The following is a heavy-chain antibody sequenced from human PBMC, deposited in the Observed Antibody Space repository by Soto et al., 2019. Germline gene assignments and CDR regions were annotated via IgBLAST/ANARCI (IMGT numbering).Heavy chain of an antibody. CDR2: IKQDGSNK. D-gene: IGHD5-18*01. V-gene: IGHV3-7*01. J-gene: IGHJ4*02. Sequence: PVGSLRLSCAASGFTFSSYWMSWVRQAPGKGLEWVANIKQDGSNKYYADSVKGRFTISRDNSKNTLYLQMNSLRAEDTAVYYCARAEDTAQFDYWGQGTLVTVSS. CDR1: GFTFSSYW. CDR3: ARAEDTAQFDY.